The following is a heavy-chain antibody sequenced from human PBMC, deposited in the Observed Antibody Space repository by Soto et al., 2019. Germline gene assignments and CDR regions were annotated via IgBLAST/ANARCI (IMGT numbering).Heavy chain of an antibody. D-gene: IGHD5-18*01. CDR3: ARGGYRSSWREIIDY. CDR2: INHSGST. Sequence: QVQLQQWGAGLLKPSETLSLTCVVYGGSFSGYYWSWIRQPPGKGLEWIGEINHSGSTNYSPSLKSPVSMSVDTSKNQISLKMSSVTAADTATYYCARGGYRSSWREIIDYWGQGTLVTVSS. J-gene: IGHJ4*02. CDR1: GGSFSGYY. V-gene: IGHV4-34*01.